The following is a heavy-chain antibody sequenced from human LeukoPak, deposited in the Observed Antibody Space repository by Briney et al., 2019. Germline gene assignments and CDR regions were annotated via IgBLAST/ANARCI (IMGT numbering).Heavy chain of an antibody. CDR3: AKGGSANDYYYYYYMDV. CDR2: ISYDGSNK. CDR1: GFTFSSYG. Sequence: GGSLRLSCAASGFTFSSYGMHWVRQAPGKGLEWVAVISYDGSNKYYADSVKGRFTISRDNSKNTLYLQMNSLRAEDTAVYYCAKGGSANDYYYYYYMDVWGKGTTVTVSS. J-gene: IGHJ6*03. D-gene: IGHD3-16*01. V-gene: IGHV3-30*18.